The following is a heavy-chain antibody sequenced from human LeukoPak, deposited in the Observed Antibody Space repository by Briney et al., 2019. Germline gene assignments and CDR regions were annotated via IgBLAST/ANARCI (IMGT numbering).Heavy chain of an antibody. CDR1: GFTFSSYE. V-gene: IGHV3-48*03. J-gene: IGHJ5*02. D-gene: IGHD3-10*01. CDR2: ISSSGSTI. CDR3: ARESDYSGFDP. Sequence: GGSLRLSCAASGFTFSSYEMNWVRQAPGKGLEWVSYISSSGSTIYYADSVKGPFTISRDNAKNSLYLQMNSLRAEDTAVYYCARESDYSGFDPWGQGTLVTVSS.